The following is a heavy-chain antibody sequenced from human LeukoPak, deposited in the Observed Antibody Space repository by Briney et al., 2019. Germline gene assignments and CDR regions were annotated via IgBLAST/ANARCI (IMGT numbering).Heavy chain of an antibody. D-gene: IGHD3-16*02. CDR1: GGSISSSSYY. Sequence: SETLSLTCTVSGGSISSSSYYWCWIRQPPGKGLEWIGSIYYSGSTYYNPSLKSRVTISVDTSKNQFSLKLSSATAADTAVYYCARQMSYPYYFDYWGQGTLVTVSS. V-gene: IGHV4-39*01. CDR2: IYYSGST. CDR3: ARQMSYPYYFDY. J-gene: IGHJ4*02.